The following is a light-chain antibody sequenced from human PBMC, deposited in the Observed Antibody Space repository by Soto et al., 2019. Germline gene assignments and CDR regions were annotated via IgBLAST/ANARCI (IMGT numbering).Light chain of an antibody. V-gene: IGKV3-15*01. Sequence: RSPAHQSLYPGERATLSCRASQSVSSNLAWYQQKPGQAPRLLIYSAFTRATGVPARFSGRGSGTEFTLTISSLQFEDFAVYHCQQYNNWPQTFGQGTKV. CDR3: QQYNNWPQT. CDR1: QSVSSN. CDR2: SAF. J-gene: IGKJ1*01.